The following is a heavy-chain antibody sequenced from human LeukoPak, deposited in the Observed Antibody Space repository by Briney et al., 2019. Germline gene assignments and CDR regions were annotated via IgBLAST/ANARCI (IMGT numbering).Heavy chain of an antibody. D-gene: IGHD4-17*01. CDR1: GGSISSGGYY. Sequence: SETLSLTCTVSGGSISSGGYYWSWIRQHPGKGLEWMGFIYYSGSTYYNPSLKSRVTISVDTSKNQFSLKLSSVTAADTAVYYCARSTPPDYGDYVLGVWGQGTLVTVSS. J-gene: IGHJ4*02. V-gene: IGHV4-31*03. CDR2: IYYSGST. CDR3: ARSTPPDYGDYVLGV.